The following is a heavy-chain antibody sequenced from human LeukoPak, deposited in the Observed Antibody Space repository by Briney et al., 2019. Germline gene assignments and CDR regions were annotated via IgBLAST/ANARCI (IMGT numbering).Heavy chain of an antibody. V-gene: IGHV3-48*01. CDR2: ISSSSSTI. Sequence: GGSLRLSCAASGFTFSSYSMNWVRQAPGKGLEWVSYISSSSSTIYYADSVKGRFTISRDKAKNSLYLQMNSLRAEDTAVYYCAREYCSSTSCLYDYWGRGTPVTVSS. CDR1: GFTFSSYS. CDR3: AREYCSSTSCLYDY. D-gene: IGHD2-2*01. J-gene: IGHJ4*02.